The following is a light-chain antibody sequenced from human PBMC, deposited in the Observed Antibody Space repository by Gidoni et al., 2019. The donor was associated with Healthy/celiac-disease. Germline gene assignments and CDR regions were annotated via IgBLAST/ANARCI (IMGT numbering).Light chain of an antibody. Sequence: QSALTQPASVSGSPGQSITISCTGTSSDVGGYNYVSCYQQHPGNAPKLMIYDVSHRPSGVSNRCSGSKSGNTASLTISGLQAEDEADYYCSSYTSSSPYVFGTGTKVTVL. CDR3: SSYTSSSPYV. V-gene: IGLV2-14*01. CDR2: DVS. CDR1: SSDVGGYNY. J-gene: IGLJ1*01.